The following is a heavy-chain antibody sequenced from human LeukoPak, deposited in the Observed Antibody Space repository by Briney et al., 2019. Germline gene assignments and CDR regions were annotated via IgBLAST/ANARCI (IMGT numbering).Heavy chain of an antibody. CDR1: GYTFTGYY. V-gene: IGHV1-2*06. Sequence: ASVKVSCKASGYTFTGYYMHWVRQAPGQGLEWMGRINPNSGGTNYAQKFQGRVTMTRDTSINTAYMELSRLRSDDTAVYYCARDAYSNYYYFDYWGQGTLVTVSS. D-gene: IGHD4-11*01. J-gene: IGHJ4*02. CDR2: INPNSGGT. CDR3: ARDAYSNYYYFDY.